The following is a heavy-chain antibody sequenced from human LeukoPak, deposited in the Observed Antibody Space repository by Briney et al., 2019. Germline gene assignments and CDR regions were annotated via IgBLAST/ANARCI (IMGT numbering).Heavy chain of an antibody. CDR3: ARGCSSTSCDPYYYYAMDV. D-gene: IGHD2-2*01. J-gene: IGHJ6*02. CDR1: GGSISSYY. CDR2: IYYSGST. Sequence: SETLSLTCTVSGGSISSYYWNWIRQPPGKALEWIGYIYYSGSTNYNPSLKSRVTISVDTTKNQFSLKLSSVTAADTAVYYCARGCSSTSCDPYYYYAMDVWGQGTTVTVSS. V-gene: IGHV4-59*01.